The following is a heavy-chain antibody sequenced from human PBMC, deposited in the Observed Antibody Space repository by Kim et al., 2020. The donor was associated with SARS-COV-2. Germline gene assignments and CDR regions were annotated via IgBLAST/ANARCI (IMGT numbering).Heavy chain of an antibody. CDR3: ATGAYYHFDY. J-gene: IGHJ4*02. CDR2: GST. V-gene: IGHV4-39*07. D-gene: IGHD1-26*01. Sequence: GSTYYNPSIESRVSISVDASKNQWSRNLTSVTAADTAVYYCATGAYYHFDYWGQGTLVTVSS.